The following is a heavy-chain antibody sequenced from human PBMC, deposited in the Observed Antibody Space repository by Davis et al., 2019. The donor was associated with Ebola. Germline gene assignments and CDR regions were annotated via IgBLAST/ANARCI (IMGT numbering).Heavy chain of an antibody. J-gene: IGHJ4*02. CDR1: GGSISSDGSYY. CDR2: INYSGKT. CDR3: AGLIVGTGGNYFDH. V-gene: IGHV4-39*01. D-gene: IGHD1-26*01. Sequence: PSETLSLTCTVSGGSISSDGSYYWVWVRQPPGKGLEWIGSINYSGKTYYSSPLKSRVTMSVDTSKNQFSLKLHSVTATDTAVYYCAGLIVGTGGNYFDHWGQGSLVLVSS.